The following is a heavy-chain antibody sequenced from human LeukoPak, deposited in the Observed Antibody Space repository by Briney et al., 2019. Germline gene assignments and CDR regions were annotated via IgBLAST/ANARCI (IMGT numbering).Heavy chain of an antibody. CDR3: ARESGYYYDASGYTFDY. J-gene: IGHJ4*02. CDR1: GGSSNNYY. CDR2: IYTSGST. V-gene: IGHV4-4*07. Sequence: KPSETLSLTCTVSGGSSNNYYWSWIRQSAGKGLEWIWRIYTSGSTNYNPSLKSRVSMSVDTSKNQFSLRLRSVTAADTAVYYCARESGYYYDASGYTFDYWVQEILVTVSS. D-gene: IGHD3-22*01.